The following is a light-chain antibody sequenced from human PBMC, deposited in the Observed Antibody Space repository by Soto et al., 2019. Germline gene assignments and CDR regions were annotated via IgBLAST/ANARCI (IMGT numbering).Light chain of an antibody. CDR2: GAS. CDR1: QSVTSGY. J-gene: IGKJ1*01. CDR3: QQYDNWPWT. V-gene: IGKV3-20*01. Sequence: DIVLTQSSGTLSLSAGERATLSCRASQSVTSGYLAWYHQKPGQAPRPLIYGASSRATGIPDRFSGSRSGTDCTLTISSLQSEDFAVYYCQQYDNWPWTLGQGTKVDIK.